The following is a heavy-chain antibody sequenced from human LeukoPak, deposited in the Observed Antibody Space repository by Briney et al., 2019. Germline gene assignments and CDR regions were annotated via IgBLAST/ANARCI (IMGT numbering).Heavy chain of an antibody. V-gene: IGHV4-34*01. CDR2: INHSGST. CDR3: ARGYYDFWSGYPTFDY. J-gene: IGHJ4*02. D-gene: IGHD3-3*01. Sequence: SETLSLTCAVYGGSFSGYYWSWIRKPPGKGLKWIGEINHSGSTNYNPSLKSRVTISVDTSKNQFSLKLSSVTAADTAVYYCARGYYDFWSGYPTFDYWGQGTLVTVSS. CDR1: GGSFSGYY.